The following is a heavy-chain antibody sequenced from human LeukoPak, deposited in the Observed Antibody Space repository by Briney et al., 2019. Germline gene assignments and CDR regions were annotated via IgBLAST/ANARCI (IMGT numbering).Heavy chain of an antibody. J-gene: IGHJ4*02. D-gene: IGHD5-18*01. CDR3: ARRGYSYGYFLDY. V-gene: IGHV5-51*01. Sequence: PGGSLRLSCAASGFTFSSYEMNWVRQAPGKGLEWMGIIYPGDSDTRYSPSFQGQVTISADKSISTAYLQWSSLKASDTAMYYCARRGYSYGYFLDYWGQGTLVTVSS. CDR2: IYPGDSDT. CDR1: GFTFSSYE.